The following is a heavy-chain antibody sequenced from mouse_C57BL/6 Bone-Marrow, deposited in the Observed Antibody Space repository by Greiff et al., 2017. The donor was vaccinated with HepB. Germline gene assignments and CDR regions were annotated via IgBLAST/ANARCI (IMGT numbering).Heavy chain of an antibody. CDR3: ARLNYGSSHWYFDV. CDR2: ISNGGGST. CDR1: GFTFSDYY. J-gene: IGHJ1*03. V-gene: IGHV5-12*01. D-gene: IGHD1-1*01. Sequence: EVQGVESGGGLVQPGGSLKLSCAASGFTFSDYYMYWVRQTPEKRLEWVAYISNGGGSTYYPDTVKGRFTISRDNAKNTLYLQMSRLKSEDTAMYYCARLNYGSSHWYFDVWGTGTTVTVSS.